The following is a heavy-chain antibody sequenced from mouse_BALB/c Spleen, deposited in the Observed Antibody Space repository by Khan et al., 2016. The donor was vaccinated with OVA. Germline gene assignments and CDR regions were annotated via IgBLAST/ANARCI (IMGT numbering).Heavy chain of an antibody. Sequence: VQLQQSGPDLVKPGASVKISCKASGYSFTLYYMSWVKQSHGKSLEWIGRVNPNTGGTDYNQDFRARAILTVDTSSNTAYMELRSLTSEDSAVYYCARGYDVFAHWGQGTLVTVSA. CDR1: GYSFTLYY. V-gene: IGHV1-26*01. J-gene: IGHJ3*01. D-gene: IGHD2-14*01. CDR3: ARGYDVFAH. CDR2: VNPNTGGT.